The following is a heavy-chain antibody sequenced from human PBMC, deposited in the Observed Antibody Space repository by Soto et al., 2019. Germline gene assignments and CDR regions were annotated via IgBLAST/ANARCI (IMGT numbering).Heavy chain of an antibody. CDR2: ISSTTNYI. CDR1: GFTFTRYS. J-gene: IGHJ4*02. CDR3: ARESEDLTSDFDY. Sequence: GGSLRLSCAASGFTFTRYSMNWVRQAPGKGLEWVSSISSTTNYIYYGDSMKGRFTISRDNAKNSLYLEMNSLRAEDTAVYYCARESEDLTSDFDYWGQGTLVTVSS. V-gene: IGHV3-21*06.